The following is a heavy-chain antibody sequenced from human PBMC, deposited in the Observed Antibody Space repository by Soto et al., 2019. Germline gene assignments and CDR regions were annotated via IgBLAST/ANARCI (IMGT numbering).Heavy chain of an antibody. CDR2: ISSTTNYI. CDR1: GFTFTRYS. J-gene: IGHJ4*02. CDR3: ARESEDLTSDFDY. Sequence: GGSLRLSCAASGFTFTRYSMNWVRQAPGKGLEWVSSISSTTNYIYYGDSMKGRFTISRDNAKNSLYLEMNSLRAEDTAVYYCARESEDLTSDFDYWGQGTLVTVSS. V-gene: IGHV3-21*06.